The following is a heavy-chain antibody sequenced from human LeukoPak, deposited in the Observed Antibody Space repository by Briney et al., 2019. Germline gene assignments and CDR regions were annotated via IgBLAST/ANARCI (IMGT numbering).Heavy chain of an antibody. J-gene: IGHJ3*02. CDR2: INAGNDDT. CDR3: ARGLTYYDVSDAFDI. D-gene: IGHD3-3*01. CDR1: GYSFTSYT. V-gene: IGHV1-3*01. Sequence: ASVKVSCKTSGYSFTSYTIHWVRQAPGQRLEWMAWINAGNDDTKYSQSFQGRVALTRDTSASTAYMELSSLRFEDTAVYYCARGLTYYDVSDAFDIWGQGTMVTVSS.